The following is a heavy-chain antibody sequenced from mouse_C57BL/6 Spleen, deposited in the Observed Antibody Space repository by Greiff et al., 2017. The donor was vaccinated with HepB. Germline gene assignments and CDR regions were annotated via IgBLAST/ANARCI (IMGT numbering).Heavy chain of an antibody. CDR1: GYTFTSYW. Sequence: QVQLQQPGAELVRPGSSVKLSCKASGYTFTSYWMDWVKQRPGQGLEWIGNIYPSDSETHYNQKFKDKATLTVDKSSSTAYMQLSSLTSEDSAVYYCARGGLGRGLDYWGQGTTLTVSS. D-gene: IGHD3-3*01. CDR2: IYPSDSET. V-gene: IGHV1-61*01. J-gene: IGHJ2*01. CDR3: ARGGLGRGLDY.